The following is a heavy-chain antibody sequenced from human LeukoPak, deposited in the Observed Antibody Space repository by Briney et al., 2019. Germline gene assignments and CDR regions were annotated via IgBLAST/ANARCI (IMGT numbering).Heavy chain of an antibody. CDR1: GYTFTSHD. Sequence: ASVKVSCKASGYTFTSHDINWVRQATGQGLEWMGWMSPNSGDTGYAQKFQGRVTTTSDFSISTAYMELSSLRSEDTAIYYCVRTPPNWGFDYWGQGTLVTVSS. J-gene: IGHJ4*02. CDR2: MSPNSGDT. D-gene: IGHD7-27*01. V-gene: IGHV1-8*01. CDR3: VRTPPNWGFDY.